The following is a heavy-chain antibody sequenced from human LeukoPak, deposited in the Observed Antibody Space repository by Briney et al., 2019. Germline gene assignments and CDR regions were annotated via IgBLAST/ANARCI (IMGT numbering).Heavy chain of an antibody. V-gene: IGHV1-2*02. CDR3: ARDNWNYGLDY. J-gene: IGHJ4*02. CDR2: INPNRGGT. CDR1: GYTFTSYY. Sequence: ASVKVSFKTYGYTFTSYYMHWVRQAPGQGLEWMGWINPNRGGTNYAQKVQGRVTMTRDTSISTAYMEMSRLSSDDTAVYYCARDNWNYGLDYWGQGTLVTVSS. D-gene: IGHD1-7*01.